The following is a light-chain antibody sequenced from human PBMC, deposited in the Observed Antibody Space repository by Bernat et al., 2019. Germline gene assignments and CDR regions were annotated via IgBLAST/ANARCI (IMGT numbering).Light chain of an antibody. CDR1: QSISIW. CDR3: LQYSSNPPYS. Sequence: VTITCRASQSISIWFAWYQQKPGTAPKLLIYKASTLQSGVPSRFGGSESGADFTLTISGLQPEDFATYYCLQYSSNPPYSFGQGTKVEI. J-gene: IGKJ2*03. CDR2: KAS. V-gene: IGKV1-8*01.